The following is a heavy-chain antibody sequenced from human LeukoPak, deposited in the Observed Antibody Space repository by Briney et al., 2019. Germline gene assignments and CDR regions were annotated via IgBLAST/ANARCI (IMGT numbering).Heavy chain of an antibody. Sequence: ASVKVSCKASGGTFSSYAISWVRQAPGQGLEWMGGIIPIFGTANYAQKFQGRVTITTDESTSTAYMELSSLRSEDTAVYYCARGVGNVSSSWFYYYYYYRAVGGKGPRVPVSS. CDR1: GGTFSSYA. V-gene: IGHV1-69*05. CDR2: IIPIFGTA. CDR3: ARGVGNVSSSWFYYYYYYRAV. J-gene: IGHJ6*03. D-gene: IGHD6-13*01.